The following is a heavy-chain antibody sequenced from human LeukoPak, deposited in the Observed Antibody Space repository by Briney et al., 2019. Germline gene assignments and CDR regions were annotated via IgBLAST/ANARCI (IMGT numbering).Heavy chain of an antibody. J-gene: IGHJ4*02. D-gene: IGHD4-17*01. V-gene: IGHV3-64*04. CDR1: GFTFNRFY. Sequence: GGSLRLSCSASGFTFNRFYLHWVRQASGKGLEFVSHISSNGATTYYADSVKGRFTISRDNSKNTLYLQMNSLRAEDTAIYYCAKGTTMVTTSPGGYWGQGTLVTVSS. CDR2: ISSNGATT. CDR3: AKGTTMVTTSPGGY.